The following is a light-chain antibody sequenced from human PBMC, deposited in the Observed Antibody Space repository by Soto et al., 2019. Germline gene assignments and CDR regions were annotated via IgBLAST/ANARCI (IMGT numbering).Light chain of an antibody. CDR2: WAS. J-gene: IGKJ4*01. CDR3: QQYYHTPLT. V-gene: IGKV4-1*01. CDR1: QSVLKSSNNKNH. Sequence: DIVMTQSPDSLAVSLGERATINCKSSQSVLKSSNNKNHLAWYQQKPGQPPKLLINWASTRESGVPDRFSGSGSGTDFTLAISRLQAEDVAVYFCQQYYHTPLTFGGGTKVELK.